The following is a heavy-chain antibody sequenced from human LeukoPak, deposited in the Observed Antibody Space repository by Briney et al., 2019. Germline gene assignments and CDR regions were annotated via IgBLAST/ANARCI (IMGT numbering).Heavy chain of an antibody. CDR3: ARVRLWFGDHLDDY. CDR1: GDSISTYY. D-gene: IGHD3-10*01. CDR2: IYNSGST. Sequence: SETLSLTCTVSGDSISTYYWSWIRQPPGMGLEWIGYIYNSGSTDYNPSLKSRVTISVDMSKNQFSLKLTSVTAADTAVYYCARVRLWFGDHLDDYWGQGTLVTVSS. V-gene: IGHV4-59*08. J-gene: IGHJ4*02.